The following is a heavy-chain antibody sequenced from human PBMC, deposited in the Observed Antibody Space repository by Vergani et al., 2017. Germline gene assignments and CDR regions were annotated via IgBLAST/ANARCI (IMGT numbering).Heavy chain of an antibody. Sequence: QVQLVESGGGLVKPGGSLRLSCAASGFTFSAYNMSWFRQAPGKGLEWVSYISSSGNTIYNADSVKGRFTISRDNAKNSLFLRMNSLRADDTAVYYCARGSRYCTSTSCSPLNVYDIWGQGTMVTVSS. CDR2: ISSSGNTI. CDR3: ARGSRYCTSTSCSPLNVYDI. V-gene: IGHV3-11*01. J-gene: IGHJ3*02. D-gene: IGHD2-2*01. CDR1: GFTFSAYN.